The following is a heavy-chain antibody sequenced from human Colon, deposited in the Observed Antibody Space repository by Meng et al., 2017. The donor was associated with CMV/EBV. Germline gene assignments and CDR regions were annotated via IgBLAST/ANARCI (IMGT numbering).Heavy chain of an antibody. Sequence: QIPFKEFGPSLVKPTQTLTLTWTFSGFSLRTPEVGVHWIRQPPGKALEWLALIYWDDDNQFRPSLKNRITITKDTSKNQVVLTMTNMDPVDTATYYCAHGRGWLTDYWGQGTLVTVSS. V-gene: IGHV2-5*02. D-gene: IGHD6-19*01. CDR3: AHGRGWLTDY. CDR2: IYWDDDN. J-gene: IGHJ4*02. CDR1: GFSLRTPEVG.